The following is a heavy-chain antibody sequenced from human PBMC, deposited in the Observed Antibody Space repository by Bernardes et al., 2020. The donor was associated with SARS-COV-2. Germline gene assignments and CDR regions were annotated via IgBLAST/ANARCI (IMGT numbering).Heavy chain of an antibody. CDR3: AHPSSIAWNY. J-gene: IGHJ4*02. Sequence: SGLTQALPTQTLTLTCTFSGFSLSTSGVGVGWIREPPGKALEWFALIYLDDDKRYRPSMKRRLDIAKDTSKDQVVLTMTNMDPVDTATYYCAHPSSIAWNYWGQGTLVIVSS. CDR1: GFSLSTSGVG. CDR2: IYLDDDK. V-gene: IGHV2-5*02. D-gene: IGHD3-10*01.